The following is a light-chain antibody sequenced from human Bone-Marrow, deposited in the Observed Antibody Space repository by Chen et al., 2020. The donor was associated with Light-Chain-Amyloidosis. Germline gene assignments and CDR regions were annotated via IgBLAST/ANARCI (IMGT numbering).Light chain of an antibody. V-gene: IGKV3-11*01. CDR2: EAS. CDR3: QQRGSWPVYT. Sequence: EIVLTRSPATLSLSPGEGVTLSCRASQSVSSHLAWYQQKPGQAPRLLIYEASKRATGIPARFRGSGSGTDFTLRISSLEPEDFAVYYCQQRGSWPVYTFGQWTKLEIK. CDR1: QSVSSH. J-gene: IGKJ2*01.